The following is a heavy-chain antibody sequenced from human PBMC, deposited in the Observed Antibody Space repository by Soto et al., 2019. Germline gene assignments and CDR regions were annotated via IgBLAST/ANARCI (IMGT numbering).Heavy chain of an antibody. CDR2: ISGSGGST. J-gene: IGHJ6*02. D-gene: IGHD3-22*01. V-gene: IGHV3-23*01. Sequence: GGSLRLSCAASGFTFSSYAMSWVRQAPGKGLEWVSAISGSGGSTYYADSVKVQFTISRENSKNTLYLQMNSLNAEDTAVYYGASRLGVVVKDSYYYYYGMDVWGQGTTVTVSS. CDR1: GFTFSSYA. CDR3: ASRLGVVVKDSYYYYYGMDV.